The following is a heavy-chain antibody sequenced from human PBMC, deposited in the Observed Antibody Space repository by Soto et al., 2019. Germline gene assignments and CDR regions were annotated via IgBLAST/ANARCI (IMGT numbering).Heavy chain of an antibody. D-gene: IGHD6-13*01. V-gene: IGHV3-30-3*01. CDR1: GFTFSSYA. J-gene: IGHJ4*02. Sequence: QVQLVESGGGVVQPGRSLRLSCAASGFTFSSYAMHWVRQAPGKGLEWVAVISYDGSNKYYADSVKGRFTISRDNSKNPLYLQMNSLRAEDTAVYYCAREGGYSSSWLGYWGQGTLVTVSS. CDR2: ISYDGSNK. CDR3: AREGGYSSSWLGY.